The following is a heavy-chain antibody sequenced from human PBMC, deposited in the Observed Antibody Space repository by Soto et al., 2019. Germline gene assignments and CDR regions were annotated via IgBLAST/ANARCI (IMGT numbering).Heavy chain of an antibody. V-gene: IGHV3-9*01. CDR3: AKGEEYGLGYQPDY. CDR2: ISWNSGSI. CDR1: GFTFDDYA. D-gene: IGHD5-12*01. Sequence: GGSLRLSCATSGFTFDDYALHWVRQAPGKGLEWVSGISWNSGSIGYADSVKGRFTISRDNAKNSLYLQMNSLRAEDTALYYCAKGEEYGLGYQPDYWGQGTLVTVSS. J-gene: IGHJ4*02.